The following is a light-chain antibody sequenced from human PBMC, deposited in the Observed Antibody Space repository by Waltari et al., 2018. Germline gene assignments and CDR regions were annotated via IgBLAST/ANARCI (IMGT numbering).Light chain of an antibody. CDR2: KDS. V-gene: IGLV3-25*03. J-gene: IGLJ3*02. CDR1: ALPNQS. CDR3: QSADSSGTFWV. Sequence: SYELTQPPSVSVSPGQTARLTCSGDALPNQSVCWYQQKPGQAPVLLIYKDSERSSGIPERFSGSSSGTTVTLTISGVQAEDEADYYCQSADSSGTFWVFGGGTKLTVL.